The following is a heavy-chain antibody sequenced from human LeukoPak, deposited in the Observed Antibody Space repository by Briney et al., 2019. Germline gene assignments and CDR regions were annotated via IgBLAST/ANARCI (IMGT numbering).Heavy chain of an antibody. Sequence: ASVKVSCKASGYTFTDHYMHWVRQAPGQGLEWMGWINTNSDSINKYAHNFQGRVTMIRDTSIRTAYIEISKPGSDETGSYYWWRVGGSGSYFYYYYMEGWGKGTTVTISS. V-gene: IGHV1-2*07. CDR3: WRVGGSGSYFYYYYMEG. CDR2: INTNSDSI. D-gene: IGHD3-10*01. CDR1: GYTFTDHY. J-gene: IGHJ6*03.